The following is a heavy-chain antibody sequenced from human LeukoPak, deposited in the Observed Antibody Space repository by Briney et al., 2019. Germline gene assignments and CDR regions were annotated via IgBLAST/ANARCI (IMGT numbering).Heavy chain of an antibody. J-gene: IGHJ4*02. CDR3: ARPATGYCSSAGCHWDS. V-gene: IGHV3-21*01. CDR1: GFTFSTHS. D-gene: IGHD2-2*01. Sequence: PGGSLRLSCAASGFTFSTHSMYWVRQVPGKGLEWVSSISASSNFIHYAESVRGRFTISRDKAKNSLYLQMNSLGAQDTAVYYCARPATGYCSSAGCHWDSWGQGTLVTVSS. CDR2: ISASSNFI.